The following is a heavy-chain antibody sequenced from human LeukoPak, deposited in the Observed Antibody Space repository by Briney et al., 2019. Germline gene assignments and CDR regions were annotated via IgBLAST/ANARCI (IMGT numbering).Heavy chain of an antibody. D-gene: IGHD2-2*01. Sequence: GASVKVSRKASGYTFTSYGISWVRQAPGQGLEWMGWISAYNGNTNYAQKLQGRVTMTTDTSTSTAYMELRSLRSDDTAVYYCARVFSGYCSSTSCYDSVGYFDYWGQGTLVTVSS. V-gene: IGHV1-18*01. CDR1: GYTFTSYG. CDR2: ISAYNGNT. J-gene: IGHJ4*02. CDR3: ARVFSGYCSSTSCYDSVGYFDY.